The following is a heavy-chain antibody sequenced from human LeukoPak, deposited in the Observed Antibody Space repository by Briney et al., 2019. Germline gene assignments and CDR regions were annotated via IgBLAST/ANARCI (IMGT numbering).Heavy chain of an antibody. V-gene: IGHV3-48*01. D-gene: IGHD3-22*01. CDR3: ARDDSSGSDAFDI. Sequence: GGSLRLSCAASGFTFSSYSMNWVRRAPGKGLEWVSYISSSSSTIYYADSVKGRFTISRDNAKNSLYLQMNSLRAEDTAVYYCARDDSSGSDAFDIWGQWTMVTVSS. J-gene: IGHJ3*02. CDR2: ISSSSSTI. CDR1: GFTFSSYS.